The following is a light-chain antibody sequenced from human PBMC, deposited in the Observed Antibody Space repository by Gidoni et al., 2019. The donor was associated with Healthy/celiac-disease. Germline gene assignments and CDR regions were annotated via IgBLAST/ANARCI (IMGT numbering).Light chain of an antibody. CDR1: QSVSSY. CDR2: DAS. Sequence: IVLTQSPATLSLSPGERATLPCRASQSVSSYLAWYQQKPGQAPRLLIYDASNRATGIPARFSGSGSGTDFTLTISSLEPEDFAVYYCQQRSNWPRTFGGXTKVEIK. V-gene: IGKV3-11*01. CDR3: QQRSNWPRT. J-gene: IGKJ4*01.